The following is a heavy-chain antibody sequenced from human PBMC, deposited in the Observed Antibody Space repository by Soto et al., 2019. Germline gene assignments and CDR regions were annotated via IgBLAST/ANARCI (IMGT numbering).Heavy chain of an antibody. Sequence: QVTLKESGPVLVNPTEPLTLTCTVSGFSLSNARMGVSWIRQPPGKAMEWLAHIFSTDEKSYSTSLKSRLTISKDTSKSQVVLTLTNRDPVDTATYYCARSHPPWLETSGAFDIWGQGTMVTVSS. CDR1: GFSLSNARMG. D-gene: IGHD6-19*01. J-gene: IGHJ3*02. CDR2: IFSTDEK. CDR3: ARSHPPWLETSGAFDI. V-gene: IGHV2-26*01.